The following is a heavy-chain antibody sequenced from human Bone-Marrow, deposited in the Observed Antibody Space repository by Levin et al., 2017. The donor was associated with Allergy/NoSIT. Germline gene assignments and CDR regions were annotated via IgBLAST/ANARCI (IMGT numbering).Heavy chain of an antibody. CDR2: INPNNGAT. D-gene: IGHD4-11*01. J-gene: IGHJ4*02. Sequence: ASVKVSCKASGYTFTAYYVHWVRRAPGTGLEWMGWINPNNGATNYAQRFQGRVTMTRDTSTTTAFMELSGLTSDDTTFYYCARDPHYTSTTGEYWGQGTLVTVSS. CDR1: GYTFTAYY. V-gene: IGHV1-2*02. CDR3: ARDPHYTSTTGEY.